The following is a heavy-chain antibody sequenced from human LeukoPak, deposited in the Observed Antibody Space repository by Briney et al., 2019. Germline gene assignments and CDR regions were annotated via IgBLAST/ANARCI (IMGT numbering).Heavy chain of an antibody. Sequence: GGSLRLSCAASGFTFSNAWMSWVRQAPGKGLEWVGRIKSKTDGGTTDYAAPVKGRFTISRDDSKNTLYLQMNSLKTEDTAVYYCTTNWGNWNDVLEDYWGQGTLVTVSS. CDR2: IKSKTDGGTT. V-gene: IGHV3-15*01. CDR3: TTNWGNWNDVLEDY. D-gene: IGHD1-20*01. J-gene: IGHJ4*02. CDR1: GFTFSNAW.